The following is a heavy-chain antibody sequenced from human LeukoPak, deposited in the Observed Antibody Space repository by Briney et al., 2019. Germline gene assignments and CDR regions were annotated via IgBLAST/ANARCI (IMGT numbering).Heavy chain of an antibody. D-gene: IGHD3-22*01. J-gene: IGHJ6*02. V-gene: IGHV4-59*01. CDR2: IYYSGST. CDR3: ARDVPMGYYDSSGHRGYYYGMDV. Sequence: SETMSLTCTVSGGSISSYYWSWVRQPPGKVLEWIGYIYYSGSTNYNPSLKSRVTISVDTSKNQFSLKLSSVTAADTAVYYCARDVPMGYYDSSGHRGYYYGMDVWGQGTTVTVSS. CDR1: GGSISSYY.